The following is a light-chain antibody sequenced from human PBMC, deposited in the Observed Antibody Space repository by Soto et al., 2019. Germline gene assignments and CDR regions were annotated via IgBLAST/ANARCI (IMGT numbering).Light chain of an antibody. Sequence: EIVVTQSPATLSVSPGERAIFSCRASQSVDSKLAWYQQKLGQAPRLLIYDASTRATGIPARFSGSGSGTEFTLTISSLQSEDFAIYYCQQYYVWNTFGGGTKV. CDR1: QSVDSK. CDR3: QQYYVWNT. CDR2: DAS. J-gene: IGKJ4*01. V-gene: IGKV3D-15*01.